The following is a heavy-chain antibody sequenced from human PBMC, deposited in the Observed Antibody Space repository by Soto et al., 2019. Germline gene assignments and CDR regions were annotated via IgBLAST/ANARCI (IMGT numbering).Heavy chain of an antibody. J-gene: IGHJ5*02. CDR3: VAEGCTGGSCYGWFDP. V-gene: IGHV4-30-4*01. CDR2: IYYSGST. CDR1: GGSISSGDYY. Sequence: QVQLQESDPGLVKPSQTLSLTCTVSGGSISSGDYYWSWIRQPPGKGLEWIGYIYYSGSTYYNPSLKSRVTISLDTSKNQFSLQLSSVTAADTAVYYCVAEGCTGGSCYGWFDPWGQGTLVTVSS. D-gene: IGHD2-15*01.